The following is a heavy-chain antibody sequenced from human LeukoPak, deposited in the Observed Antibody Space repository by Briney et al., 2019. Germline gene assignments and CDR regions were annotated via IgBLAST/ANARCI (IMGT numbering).Heavy chain of an antibody. CDR1: GGSFSGYY. D-gene: IGHD6-13*01. CDR2: INHSGST. V-gene: IGHV4-34*01. J-gene: IGHJ5*02. Sequence: SETLSLTCAVYGGSFSGYYWSWIRQPPGKGLEWIGEINHSGSTNYNPSLKSRVTISVDTSKNQFSLKLSSVTAADTAVYYCARVLGSSWYGNWFDPWGQGTLVTVSS. CDR3: ARVLGSSWYGNWFDP.